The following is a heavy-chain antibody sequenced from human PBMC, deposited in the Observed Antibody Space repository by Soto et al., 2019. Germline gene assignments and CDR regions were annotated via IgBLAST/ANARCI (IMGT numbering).Heavy chain of an antibody. D-gene: IGHD3-16*01. CDR3: ARSAPMEAGDKYYYDS. CDR1: GGNFNTFG. Sequence: QVQLVQSGAEVKKTGSSVKVSCKASGGNFNTFGFSWVRQAPGQGLEWMGGIIPFFGTAKYSQKFEDKITITADESTNTVYMDLRSLTFEDTAIYYCARSAPMEAGDKYYYDSWGQGALITVSS. V-gene: IGHV1-69*01. J-gene: IGHJ4*02. CDR2: IIPFFGTA.